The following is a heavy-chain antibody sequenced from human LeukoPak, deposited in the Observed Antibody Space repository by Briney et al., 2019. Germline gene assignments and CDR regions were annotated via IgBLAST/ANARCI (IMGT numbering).Heavy chain of an antibody. V-gene: IGHV4-39*02. CDR1: GGSISSSSYY. D-gene: IGHD2-21*02. J-gene: IGHJ4*02. CDR2: IYYSGST. Sequence: PSETLSLTCTVSGGSISSSSYYWGWIRQPPGKGLEWIGNIYYSGSTYYKPSLKSRATISVDTSKNQFSLKLSSVSAADTAVYYCARDYGDCQFDHWGQGTLVTVSS. CDR3: ARDYGDCQFDH.